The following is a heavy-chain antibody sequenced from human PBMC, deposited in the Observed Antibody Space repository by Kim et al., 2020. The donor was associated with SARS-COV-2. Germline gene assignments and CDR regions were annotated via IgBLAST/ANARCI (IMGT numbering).Heavy chain of an antibody. J-gene: IGHJ4*02. Sequence: SETLSLTCTVSADSITNYYWNWIRQPPGKRLEWIGYAYYTGITNYNPSLKSRVTISVDRSKNQFSLNLSSATAADTAMYYCATGNIFTGYYFPNWGQGTL. V-gene: IGHV4-59*13. CDR2: AYYTGIT. CDR3: ATGNIFTGYYFPN. CDR1: ADSITNYY. D-gene: IGHD3-9*01.